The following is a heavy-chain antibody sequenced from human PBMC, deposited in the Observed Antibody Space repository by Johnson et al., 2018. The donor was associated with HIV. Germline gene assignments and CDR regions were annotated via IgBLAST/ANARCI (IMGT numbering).Heavy chain of an antibody. CDR2: IKSDGSST. CDR1: GFTFSDHW. J-gene: IGHJ3*02. V-gene: IGHV3-74*02. CDR3: VRGLDI. Sequence: EVQLVESGGGVVQPGRSLRLSCAASGFTFSDHWMYWVRQAPGKGLVWVSRIKSDGSSTNYADSVKGRFTISRDNAKNTLYLQMNSLRAEDTAVYYCVRGLDIWGQGTEVTVSS.